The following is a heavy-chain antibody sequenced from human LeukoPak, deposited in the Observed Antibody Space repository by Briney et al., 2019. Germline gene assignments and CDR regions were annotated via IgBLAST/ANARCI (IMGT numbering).Heavy chain of an antibody. CDR3: ARGEAVAGLLAYFDY. J-gene: IGHJ4*02. CDR1: GGSISSSNW. CDR2: IYHSGST. Sequence: PSETLSLTCAVSGGSISSSNWWSWVRQPPGKGLEWIGEIYHSGSTNYNPSLKSRVTISVDTSKNQFSLKLSSVTAADTAVYYCARGEAVAGLLAYFDYWGQGTLVTVSS. D-gene: IGHD6-19*01. V-gene: IGHV4-4*02.